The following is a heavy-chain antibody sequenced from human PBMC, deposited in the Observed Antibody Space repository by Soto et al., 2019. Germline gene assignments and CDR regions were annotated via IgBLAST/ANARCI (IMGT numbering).Heavy chain of an antibody. Sequence: SVKVSCKASGGTFRNYAFSWVRQTPGQGLEWMGGIIPIFGKANYEQRFQGRLTITADESTSTAYMELNSLRSEDTAVYFCARDLYINWYYPLDSWGQGTLVTVSS. CDR3: ARDLYINWYYPLDS. D-gene: IGHD1-7*01. CDR2: IIPIFGKA. CDR1: GGTFRNYA. V-gene: IGHV1-69*13. J-gene: IGHJ4*02.